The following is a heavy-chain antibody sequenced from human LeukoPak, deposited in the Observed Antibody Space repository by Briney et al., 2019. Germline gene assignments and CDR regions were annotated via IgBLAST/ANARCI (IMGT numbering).Heavy chain of an antibody. V-gene: IGHV4-34*01. Sequence: SETLSLTCAVYGGSFSGYYWSWIRQPPGKGLEWIGEINHSGGTNYNPSPKSRVTISVDTSKNQFSLKLSSVTAADTAVYYCARDFSDSIVGATGFDYWGQGTLVTVSS. CDR2: INHSGGT. D-gene: IGHD1-26*01. CDR1: GGSFSGYY. CDR3: ARDFSDSIVGATGFDY. J-gene: IGHJ4*02.